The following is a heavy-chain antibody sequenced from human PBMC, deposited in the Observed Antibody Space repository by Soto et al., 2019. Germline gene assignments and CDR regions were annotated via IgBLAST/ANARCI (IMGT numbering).Heavy chain of an antibody. CDR1: GGTFSSYA. V-gene: IGHV1-69*06. J-gene: IGHJ6*02. CDR3: ARWVYSCTWSNLLDRSGLDV. Sequence: QVQLVQSGAEAKKPGSSVNVSCKTSGGTFSSYAISWVRQAPGQGLEWMGGIVPLFRTTNYAQKFQGRVTITADTSTYAVYMELSVLSSGDRAVYYCARWVYSCTWSNLLDRSGLDVWGQGTTVTFSS. D-gene: IGHD6-13*01. CDR2: IVPLFRTT.